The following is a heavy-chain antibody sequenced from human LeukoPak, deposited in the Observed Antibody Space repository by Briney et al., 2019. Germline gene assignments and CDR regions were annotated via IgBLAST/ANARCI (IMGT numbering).Heavy chain of an antibody. V-gene: IGHV3-21*01. CDR2: ISSSSSYI. CDR3: ARVFQYYGDYSSPH. D-gene: IGHD4-17*01. CDR1: GLTFTNYG. J-gene: IGHJ4*02. Sequence: GGSLRLSCAASGLTFTNYGMHWVRQAPGKGLEWVSSISSSSSYIYYADSVKGRFTISRDNAKNSLYLQMNSLRAEDTAVYYCARVFQYYGDYSSPHWGQGTLVTVSS.